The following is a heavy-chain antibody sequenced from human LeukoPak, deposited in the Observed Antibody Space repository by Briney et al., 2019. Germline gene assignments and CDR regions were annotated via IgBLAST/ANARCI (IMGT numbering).Heavy chain of an antibody. CDR1: GFTFSSYA. J-gene: IGHJ4*02. Sequence: PGGSLRLSCAASGFTFSSYAMSWVRQAPGKGLEWVSAISGSGGSTYYADSVKGRFTISRDNSKNTLYLQMNSLRAEDTAVYYCAKTPTTYYYDGSGYYLWYFDYWGQGTLVTVSS. CDR3: AKTPTTYYYDGSGYYLWYFDY. V-gene: IGHV3-23*01. D-gene: IGHD3-22*01. CDR2: ISGSGGST.